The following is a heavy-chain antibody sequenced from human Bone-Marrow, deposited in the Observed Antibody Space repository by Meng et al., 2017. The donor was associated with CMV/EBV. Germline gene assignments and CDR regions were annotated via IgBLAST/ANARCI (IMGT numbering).Heavy chain of an antibody. CDR1: GFTFSSYA. J-gene: IGHJ6*02. Sequence: GGSLRLSCAASGFTFSSYAMSWVRQAPGKGLEWVSAISGSGGSTYCADSVKGRFTISRDNSKNTLYLQMNSLRAEDMAVYYCARTYYDFWSGWGMDVWGQGTTVTVSS. CDR2: ISGSGGST. D-gene: IGHD3-3*01. CDR3: ARTYYDFWSGWGMDV. V-gene: IGHV3-23*01.